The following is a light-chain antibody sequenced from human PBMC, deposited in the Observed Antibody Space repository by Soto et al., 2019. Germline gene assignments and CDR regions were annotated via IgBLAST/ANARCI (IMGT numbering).Light chain of an antibody. CDR1: QTISND. CDR2: GAS. Sequence: EVVMTQSPATVSVSPGEGVTLSCRASQTISNDLAWYQQKPGQAPRLLIYGASTRATGVPARFSGGGSGTEFTLTISGLQSEDFAYYYCQQNNKWPPVTFGGGTKGEIK. V-gene: IGKV3-15*01. CDR3: QQNNKWPPVT. J-gene: IGKJ4*01.